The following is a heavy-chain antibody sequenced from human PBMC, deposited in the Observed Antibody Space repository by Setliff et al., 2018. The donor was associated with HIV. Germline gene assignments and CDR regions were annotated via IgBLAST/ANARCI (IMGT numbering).Heavy chain of an antibody. J-gene: IGHJ4*02. Sequence: GGSLRLSCAASGFTFSSYSMNWVRQAPGKGLEWVATIYSGGSTYHADSVKGRFTLSRDTSKNTLFLQMTGLRADDTAVYYCATPPTFYYDDTGLGYFAYWGQGTLVTVSS. V-gene: IGHV3-53*01. CDR3: ATPPTFYYDDTGLGYFAY. CDR1: GFTFSSYS. D-gene: IGHD3-22*01. CDR2: IYSGGST.